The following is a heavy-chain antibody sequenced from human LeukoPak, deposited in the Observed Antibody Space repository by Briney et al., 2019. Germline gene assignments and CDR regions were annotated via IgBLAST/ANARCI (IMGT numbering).Heavy chain of an antibody. J-gene: IGHJ6*03. D-gene: IGHD4-17*01. CDR1: GFTFSDHY. V-gene: IGHV3-72*01. CDR2: TRDKPNSYTT. CDR3: ARVTVTTGSYYYYMDV. Sequence: VQPGGSLRLSCAASGFTFSDHYTDWVRQAPGKGLEWVGRTRDKPNSYTTEYAASVKGRFTISRDDSKNSLYLQMNSLKTEDTAVYYSARVTVTTGSYYYYMDVWGKGTTVTVSS.